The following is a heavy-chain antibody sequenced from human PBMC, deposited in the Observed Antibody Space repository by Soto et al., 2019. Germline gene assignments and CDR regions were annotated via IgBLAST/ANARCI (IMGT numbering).Heavy chain of an antibody. D-gene: IGHD3-3*01. J-gene: IGHJ6*02. V-gene: IGHV1-69*13. Sequence: SVKVSCKASGGTFSSYAISWVRQAPGQGLEWMGGIIPIFGTANYAQKFQGRVTITADESTSTAYMELSSLRSEDTAVYYCAKVGQYYYGMDVWGQGTTVTVSS. CDR2: IIPIFGTA. CDR3: AKVGQYYYGMDV. CDR1: GGTFSSYA.